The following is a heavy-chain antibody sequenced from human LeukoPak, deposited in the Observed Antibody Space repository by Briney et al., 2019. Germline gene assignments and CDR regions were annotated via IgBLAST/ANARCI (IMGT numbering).Heavy chain of an antibody. CDR2: ISAYNGNT. J-gene: IGHJ4*02. CDR3: AREGRSSGWYPLDY. CDR1: GYTFTSYG. D-gene: IGHD6-19*01. Sequence: ASVKVSCKASGYTFTSYGISWVRQAPGQGLEWMGWISAYNGNTNYAQKLLGRVTMTTDTSTSTAYMELRSLRSDDTAVYYCAREGRSSGWYPLDYWGQGTLVTVSS. V-gene: IGHV1-18*01.